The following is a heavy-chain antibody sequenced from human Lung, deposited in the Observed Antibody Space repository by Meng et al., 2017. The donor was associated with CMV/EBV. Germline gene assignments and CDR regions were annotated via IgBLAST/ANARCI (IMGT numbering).Heavy chain of an antibody. D-gene: IGHD4-23*01. J-gene: IGHJ4*02. CDR3: ARDHYGVNSGIDY. CDR1: GCTFSGYA. CDR2: IIFMVDIT. V-gene: IGHV1-69*04. Sequence: KASGCTFSGYAIRWVRQAPGQGLEWMGQIIFMVDITNYAQKFRGRVTITADRSTSTAYMELSSLTSDDTAVYFCARDHYGVNSGIDYWGQGTLVTVSS.